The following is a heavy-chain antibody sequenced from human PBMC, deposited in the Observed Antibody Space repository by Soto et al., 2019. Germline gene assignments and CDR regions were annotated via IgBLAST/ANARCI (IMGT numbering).Heavy chain of an antibody. Sequence: GGSLRLSCAASGFTFSSYDMHWVRQATGKGLEWVSAIGTAGDTYYPGSVKGRFTISRENAKNSLYLQMNSLRAEDTAVYYCARAAGVELFDYWGQGTLVTVSS. J-gene: IGHJ4*02. CDR2: IGTAGDT. V-gene: IGHV3-13*01. CDR3: ARAAGVELFDY. D-gene: IGHD1-7*01. CDR1: GFTFSSYD.